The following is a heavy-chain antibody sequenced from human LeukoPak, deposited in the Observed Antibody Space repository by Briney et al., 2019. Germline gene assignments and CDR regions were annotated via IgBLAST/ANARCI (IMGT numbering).Heavy chain of an antibody. V-gene: IGHV4-59*12. CDR2: IYYSGTT. CDR3: ARGRVGATTRGAAFDY. J-gene: IGHJ4*02. CDR1: GGSISSYY. Sequence: SSETLSLTCTVSGGSISSYYWSWIRQPPGKGLEWIGYIYYSGTTNYNPSLKSRVTISVDTSKNQFSLKLSSVTAADTAVYYCARGRVGATTRGAAFDYWGQGTLVTVSS. D-gene: IGHD1-26*01.